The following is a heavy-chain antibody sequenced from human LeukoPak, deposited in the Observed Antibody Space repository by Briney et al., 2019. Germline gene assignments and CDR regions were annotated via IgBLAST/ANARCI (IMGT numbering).Heavy chain of an antibody. CDR2: INHSGST. CDR1: GGSFSGYY. CDR3: ARGREGGLFDY. V-gene: IGHV4-34*01. J-gene: IGHJ4*02. Sequence: PSETLSLTCAVYGGSFSGYYWSWIRQPPGKGLEWIGEINHSGSTNYNPSLKSRVTISVETSKNQFSLKLSSVTAADTAVYYCARGREGGLFDYWGQGTLVTVSS.